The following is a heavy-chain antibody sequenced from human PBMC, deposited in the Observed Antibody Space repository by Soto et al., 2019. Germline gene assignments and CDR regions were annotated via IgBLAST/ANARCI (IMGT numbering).Heavy chain of an antibody. D-gene: IGHD6-13*01. CDR3: AKDPGIAAAGKAYYFDY. Sequence: GGSLRLSCAASGFTFSSYGMHWVRQAPGKGLEWVAVISYDGSNKYYADSVKGRFTISRDNSKNTLYLQMNSLRAEDTAVYYCAKDPGIAAAGKAYYFDYWGQGTRGTSPQ. CDR1: GFTFSSYG. CDR2: ISYDGSNK. J-gene: IGHJ4*02. V-gene: IGHV3-30*18.